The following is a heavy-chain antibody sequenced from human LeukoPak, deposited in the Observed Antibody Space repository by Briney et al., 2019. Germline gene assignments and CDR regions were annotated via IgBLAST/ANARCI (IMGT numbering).Heavy chain of an antibody. V-gene: IGHV4-30-4*08. J-gene: IGHJ3*02. CDR1: GGSISSGDYY. CDR3: ARVRGSSSPLLDAFDI. D-gene: IGHD6-13*01. Sequence: SETLSLTCTVSGGSISSGDYYWSWIRQPPGKGLEWIGYIYYSGSTYYNPSLKSRVTISVDTSKNQFSLKLSSVTAADTAVYYCARVRGSSSPLLDAFDIWGQGTMVTVSS. CDR2: IYYSGST.